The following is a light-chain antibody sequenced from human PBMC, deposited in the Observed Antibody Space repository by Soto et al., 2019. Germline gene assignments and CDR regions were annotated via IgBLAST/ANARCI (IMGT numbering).Light chain of an antibody. Sequence: EIVVTQSPATLSVSPGEGVTLSCRASEYARSNIAWYQQRSGQAPRLLISAASTRATGIPARFSGSGSGTEFTLIISSLQPEDSAVYYCHQYNSWPPTFGQGTKVEIK. CDR2: AAS. CDR1: EYARSN. V-gene: IGKV3-15*01. J-gene: IGKJ1*01. CDR3: HQYNSWPPT.